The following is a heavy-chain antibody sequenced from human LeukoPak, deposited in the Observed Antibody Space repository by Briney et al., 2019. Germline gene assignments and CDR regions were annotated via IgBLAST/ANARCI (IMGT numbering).Heavy chain of an antibody. V-gene: IGHV4-39*07. CDR1: GGSISSSSYY. D-gene: IGHD2-15*01. CDR3: ARDPIIVEEVVAASHDAFDI. Sequence: PSETLSLTCTVSGGSISSSSYYWGWIRQPPGKGLEWIGSIYYSGSTYYNPSLKSRVTISVDTSKNQFSLKLSSVTAADTAVYYCARDPIIVEEVVAASHDAFDIWGQGTMVTVSS. J-gene: IGHJ3*02. CDR2: IYYSGST.